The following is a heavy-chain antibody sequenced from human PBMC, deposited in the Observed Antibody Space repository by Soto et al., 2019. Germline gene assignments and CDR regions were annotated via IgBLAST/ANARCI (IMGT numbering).Heavy chain of an antibody. V-gene: IGHV3-30-3*01. CDR1: GFPFRSYA. CDR2: ISYEGSNK. J-gene: IGHJ5*02. Sequence: GGSMRLSCAGSGFPFRSYAMHWVRKAPGKGLEWLSVISYEGSNKDYADSVKGRFTISRDNSKGKLKLQMNGLRVEDTSVYYWARGLRVVVPAPWGQGTLVTVSS. D-gene: IGHD2-2*01. CDR3: ARGLRVVVPAP.